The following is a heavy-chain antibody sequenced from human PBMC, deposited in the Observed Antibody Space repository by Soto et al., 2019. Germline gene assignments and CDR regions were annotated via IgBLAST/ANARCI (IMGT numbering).Heavy chain of an antibody. CDR3: ARGGYGSGENYYYGTDV. CDR2: ISSSGSTI. CDR1: GFTFSSYE. J-gene: IGHJ6*02. Sequence: GGSLRLSCAASGFTFSSYEVNWVRQAPGKGLEWVSYISSSGSTIYYADSVKGRFTISRDNAKNSLYLQMNSLRAEDTAVYYCARGGYGSGENYYYGTDVWGQGTTVTVSS. V-gene: IGHV3-48*03. D-gene: IGHD3-10*01.